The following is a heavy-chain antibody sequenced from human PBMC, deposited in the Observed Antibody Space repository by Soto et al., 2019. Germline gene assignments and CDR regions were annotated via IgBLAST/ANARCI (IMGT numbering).Heavy chain of an antibody. D-gene: IGHD2-8*01. CDR3: AKLPGRYCTNGVCYSQPYYYGMDV. J-gene: IGHJ6*02. CDR1: GLTFNSHA. CDR2: ISSDGSNT. Sequence: GSLRLSCTASGLTFNSHAMSWVRQAPGTGLEWVSTISSDGSNTYYADSVKGRFTISRDNSKNTLYLQMNSLRAEDTAVYYCAKLPGRYCTNGVCYSQPYYYGMDVWGQGTTVTVSS. V-gene: IGHV3-30*18.